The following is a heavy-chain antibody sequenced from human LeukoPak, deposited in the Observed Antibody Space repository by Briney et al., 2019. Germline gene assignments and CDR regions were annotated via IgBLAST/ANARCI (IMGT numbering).Heavy chain of an antibody. V-gene: IGHV3-20*04. CDR3: ARAGDYILTGHYYYYYYMVV. Sequence: GGSLRLSCAASGFTFDDYGMSWVRQAPGKGLEWVSGINWNGGSTGYADSVKGRFTISRDNAKNSLYLQMNSLRAEDTALYYCARAGDYILTGHYYYYYYMVVWGKGTTVTVSS. J-gene: IGHJ6*03. D-gene: IGHD3-9*01. CDR1: GFTFDDYG. CDR2: INWNGGST.